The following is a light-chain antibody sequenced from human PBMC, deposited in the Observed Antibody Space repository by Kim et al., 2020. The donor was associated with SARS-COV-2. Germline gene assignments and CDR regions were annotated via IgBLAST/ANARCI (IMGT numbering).Light chain of an antibody. CDR2: DVT. V-gene: IGLV2-14*03. Sequence: GQSITISCTGTSSDVGGYKFVSWYQHHPGKAPKLMIYDVTKRPSGVSDRFSGSKSGNTASLTISGLQTDDEADYYCSSYTSTRTYVFGTGTKVTVL. J-gene: IGLJ1*01. CDR1: SSDVGGYKF. CDR3: SSYTSTRTYV.